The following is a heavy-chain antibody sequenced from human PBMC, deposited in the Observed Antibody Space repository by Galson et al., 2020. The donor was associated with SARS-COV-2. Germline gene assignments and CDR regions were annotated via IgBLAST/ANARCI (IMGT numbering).Heavy chain of an antibody. D-gene: IGHD6-13*01. V-gene: IGHV6-1*01. Sequence: SQTLSLTCAIPGDSVSSNSAARNWIRQSPSRGLEWLGRTYYRSQWSTDYAVSVKSRITINPGTSKNQFALQLNYVTPEGTAIYYCAGRVAGAGSLHIWGQGTMVIVSS. J-gene: IGHJ3*02. CDR2: TYYRSQWST. CDR1: GDSVSSNSAA. CDR3: AGRVAGAGSLHI.